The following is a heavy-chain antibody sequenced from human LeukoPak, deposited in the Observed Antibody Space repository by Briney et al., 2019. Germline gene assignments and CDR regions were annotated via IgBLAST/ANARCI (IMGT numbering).Heavy chain of an antibody. CDR3: ARGRYCSGGSCSGAFDY. CDR1: GGSISSYY. J-gene: IGHJ4*02. CDR2: IYYSGST. V-gene: IGHV4-59*01. Sequence: ASETLSLTCTVSGGSISSYYWSWIRQPPGKGLEWIGYIYYSGSTNYNPSLKSRVTISVDTSKNQFSLKVSSVTAADTAVYYCARGRYCSGGSCSGAFDYWGQGTLVTVSS. D-gene: IGHD2-15*01.